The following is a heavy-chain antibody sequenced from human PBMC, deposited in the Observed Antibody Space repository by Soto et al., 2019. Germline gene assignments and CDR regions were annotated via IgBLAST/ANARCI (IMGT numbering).Heavy chain of an antibody. Sequence: PGGSLRLSCAASGFSFSSFGMHWVRQAPGKGLEWVAFNSYDGSNKYYADSVKGRFTISRDSSEKTLYLQMNSLRPEDTAVYYFAKSLDELSPESYDYRARRTPVTVSA. CDR1: GFSFSSFG. J-gene: IGHJ4*02. CDR3: AKSLDELSPESYDY. CDR2: NSYDGSNK. D-gene: IGHD1-7*01. V-gene: IGHV3-30*18.